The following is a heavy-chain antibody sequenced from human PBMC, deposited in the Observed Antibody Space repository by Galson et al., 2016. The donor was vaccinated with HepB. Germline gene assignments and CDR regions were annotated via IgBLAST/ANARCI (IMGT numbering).Heavy chain of an antibody. CDR1: GGTFSNYA. D-gene: IGHD6-19*01. J-gene: IGHJ5*02. CDR2: INPIFGTA. Sequence: SVKVSCKASGGTFSNYAISWVRQAPGQGLEWMGGINPIFGTANYAQKFQGRVTITADKSTSTAYMELSRLRSEDTAVYYCARMIPLYSSGWYVRGDGWFDPGGQGTLVTVSS. V-gene: IGHV1-69*06. CDR3: ARMIPLYSSGWYVRGDGWFDP.